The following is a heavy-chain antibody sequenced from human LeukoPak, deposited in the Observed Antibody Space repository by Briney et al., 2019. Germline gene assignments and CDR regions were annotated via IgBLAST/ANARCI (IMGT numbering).Heavy chain of an antibody. CDR2: ISSSSSYI. J-gene: IGHJ4*02. V-gene: IGHV3-21*01. D-gene: IGHD3-22*01. CDR1: GFTFGSYS. CDR3: ARNKYDSSSYYYDKMESCLAY. Sequence: GGSLRLSCAASGFTFGSYSMNWVRQAPGKGLEWVSSISSSSSYIYYADSVKGRFTISRDNAKNSLYLQMNSLRAEDTAVYYCARNKYDSSSYYYDKMESCLAYWGQGTLVTVSS.